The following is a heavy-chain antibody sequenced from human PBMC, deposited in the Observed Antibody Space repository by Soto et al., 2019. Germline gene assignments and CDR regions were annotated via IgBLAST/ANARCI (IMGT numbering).Heavy chain of an antibody. V-gene: IGHV5-51*01. CDR3: ARRNDCISTSCYADYYYYGMDV. CDR2: IYPGDSDT. J-gene: IGHJ6*02. D-gene: IGHD2-2*01. CDR1: GYNFATYW. Sequence: HGESLKISCKGSGYNFATYWIGWVRQMPGKGLEWMGIIYPGDSDTRYSPSFQGQVTISADKSISTAYLQWSSLKASDTAMYYCARRNDCISTSCYADYYYYGMDVWGQGTTVTVSS.